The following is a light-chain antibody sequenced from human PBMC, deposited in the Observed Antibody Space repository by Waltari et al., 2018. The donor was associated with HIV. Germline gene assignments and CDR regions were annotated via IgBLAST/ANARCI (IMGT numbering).Light chain of an antibody. CDR1: SSNVGSDDL. CDR2: EVT. CDR3: CSCPRSGILYV. V-gene: IGLV2-23*02. Sequence: QSALTQPASVSGSPGQSITISCTGTSSNVGSDDLVSWYQQHPGEAPKLIIYEVTKRPSGLSNRFAGSKSGNTASLTISGLQAEDEADYHCCSCPRSGILYVFGTGTKVTVL. J-gene: IGLJ1*01.